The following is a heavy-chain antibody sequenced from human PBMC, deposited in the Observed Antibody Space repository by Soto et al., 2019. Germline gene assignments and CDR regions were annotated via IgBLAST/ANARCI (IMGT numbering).Heavy chain of an antibody. Sequence: GESLKISCKGSGYSFTSYWISWVRQMPGKGLEWMGRIDSSDSYTNYSPSFQGHVTISADKSISTAYLQWSSLKASDTAMYYCARAFGEYLNYYGMDVWGQGTTVTVSS. CDR1: GYSFTSYW. CDR3: ARAFGEYLNYYGMDV. CDR2: IDSSDSYT. D-gene: IGHD3-10*01. J-gene: IGHJ6*02. V-gene: IGHV5-10-1*01.